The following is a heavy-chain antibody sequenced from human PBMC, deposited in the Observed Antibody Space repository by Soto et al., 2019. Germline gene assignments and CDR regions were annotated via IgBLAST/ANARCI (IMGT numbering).Heavy chain of an antibody. J-gene: IGHJ6*02. Sequence: GGSLRLSCAASGFTVSSNYMSWVRQAPGKGLEWVSVIYSGGSTYYADSVKGRFTISRDNSKNTLYLQMNSLRAEDTAVYYCASCYKGYYYYGMDVWGQGTTVTVSS. CDR1: GFTVSSNY. V-gene: IGHV3-53*01. CDR3: ASCYKGYYYYGMDV. CDR2: IYSGGST. D-gene: IGHD2-2*02.